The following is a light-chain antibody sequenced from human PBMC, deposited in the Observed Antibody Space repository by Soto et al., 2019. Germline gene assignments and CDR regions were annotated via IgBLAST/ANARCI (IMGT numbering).Light chain of an antibody. CDR1: QSVSSSD. J-gene: IGKJ2*01. CDR2: GAS. CDR3: QQYGSSPRT. V-gene: IGKV3-20*01. Sequence: EIVLTQSPGTLSLSPGERATLSCRASQSVSSSDLAWYQQKPGQAPRLLIYGASSRATGIPDRFSGSGSGTDFTLSISRLEPEDFVVYYCQQYGSSPRTFGQGTKLEIK.